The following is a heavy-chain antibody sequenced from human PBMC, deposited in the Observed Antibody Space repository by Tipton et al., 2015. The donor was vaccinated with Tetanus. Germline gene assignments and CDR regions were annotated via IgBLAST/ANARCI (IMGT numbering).Heavy chain of an antibody. CDR1: GGSISSGGYF. D-gene: IGHD3-10*01. Sequence: TLSLTCTVSGGSISSGGYFWSWIRQHPGKGLEWIGHTYNSGTTSYNPSLKSRLTISADTSKNQFSLKVTSVTAADTAVYYCASTKVWYYFDYWGHGTLVTVSS. J-gene: IGHJ4*01. V-gene: IGHV4-31*03. CDR3: ASTKVWYYFDY. CDR2: TYNSGTT.